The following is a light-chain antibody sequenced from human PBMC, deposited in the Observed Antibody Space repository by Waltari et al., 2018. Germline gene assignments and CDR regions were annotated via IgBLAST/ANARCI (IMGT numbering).Light chain of an antibody. CDR2: FTS. J-gene: IGKJ2*01. Sequence: DIQMTQSPSSLSASVGYRLTLTCRASQTIATYVNWYQQKPGKAPHLLIYFTSTLQSGVPSRFSGGGSGTDFSLTISPLQPEDVGIYYCQQTYTTTYTFGQGTRLDI. CDR3: QQTYTTTYT. V-gene: IGKV1-39*01. CDR1: QTIATY.